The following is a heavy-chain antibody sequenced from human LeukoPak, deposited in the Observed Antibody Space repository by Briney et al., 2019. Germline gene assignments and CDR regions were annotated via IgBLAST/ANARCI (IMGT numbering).Heavy chain of an antibody. J-gene: IGHJ4*02. CDR3: AKDFNSDSPFDS. CDR2: IIGSGGTT. CDR1: GFTLRTSA. D-gene: IGHD3-10*01. Sequence: GGSLRLSCAGSGFTLRTSAMGWVRQAPGKGLEWVSIIIGSGGTTYSADSVKGRFTISRDNSKNTLYLQMNSLRAEDTAVYYCAKDFNSDSPFDSWGQGTLVTVSS. V-gene: IGHV3-23*01.